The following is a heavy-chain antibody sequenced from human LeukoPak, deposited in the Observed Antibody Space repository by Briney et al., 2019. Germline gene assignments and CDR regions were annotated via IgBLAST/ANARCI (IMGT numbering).Heavy chain of an antibody. J-gene: IGHJ4*02. CDR3: ARDKYSSGWYGPPYYFDY. Sequence: SGGSLRLSCAASGFTFSSYWMSWVRQAPGKGLEWVANIKQDGSEKYYVDSVKGRFTISRDNAKNSLYLQMNSLRAEDTAVYYCARDKYSSGWYGPPYYFDYWGQGTLVTVSS. V-gene: IGHV3-7*04. CDR1: GFTFSSYW. CDR2: IKQDGSEK. D-gene: IGHD6-19*01.